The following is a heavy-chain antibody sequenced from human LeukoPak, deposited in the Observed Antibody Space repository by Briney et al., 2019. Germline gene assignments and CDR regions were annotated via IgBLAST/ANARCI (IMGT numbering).Heavy chain of an antibody. Sequence: PSETLSLTCTVSGGSISSYYWSWTRQPAGKGLEWIGRIYTSGSTNYNPSLKSRVTMSVDTSKNQFSLKLSSVTAADTAVYYCARQIRAVGATAGNYYYYYMDVWGKGTTVTVSS. D-gene: IGHD2-15*01. J-gene: IGHJ6*03. V-gene: IGHV4-4*07. CDR2: IYTSGST. CDR3: ARQIRAVGATAGNYYYYYMDV. CDR1: GGSISSYY.